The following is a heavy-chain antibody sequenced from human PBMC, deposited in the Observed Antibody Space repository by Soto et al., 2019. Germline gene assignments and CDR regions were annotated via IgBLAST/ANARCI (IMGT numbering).Heavy chain of an antibody. CDR1: GYIFTHYA. V-gene: IGHV1-3*04. CDR2: FNTDTGTT. CDR3: ARDGGYQLLFFDS. J-gene: IGHJ4*02. Sequence: QVQLVQSGAEVKKPGASVKISCKTSGYIFTHYALHWVRQAPGQRLEWMGWFNTDTGTTKYSQKLQGRVAIAWDTSATTVYMELSRLTSEDTAVYYCARDGGYQLLFFDSWGQGTLVSVSS. D-gene: IGHD2-2*01.